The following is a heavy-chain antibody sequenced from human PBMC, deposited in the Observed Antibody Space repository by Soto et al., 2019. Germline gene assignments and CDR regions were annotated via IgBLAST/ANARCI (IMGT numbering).Heavy chain of an antibody. J-gene: IGHJ6*02. Sequence: GGSLRLSCAASGFTFSSYVMHWVRQAPGKGLEWVAVISYDGINKYYADSVKGRFTISRDNSKNTLYPQMNSLRAEDTALYYCAKTYNMGIYYYYGMDVWGQGTTVTVSS. V-gene: IGHV3-30*18. CDR3: AKTYNMGIYYYYGMDV. CDR1: GFTFSSYV. D-gene: IGHD7-27*01. CDR2: ISYDGINK.